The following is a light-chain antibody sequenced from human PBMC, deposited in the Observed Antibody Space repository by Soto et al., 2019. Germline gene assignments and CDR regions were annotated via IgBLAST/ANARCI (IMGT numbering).Light chain of an antibody. CDR3: SSYAGSNKSV. J-gene: IGLJ1*01. V-gene: IGLV2-8*01. CDR2: EVS. CDR1: SSDVGGYNY. Sequence: QSALTQPPSASLSPGQSVTMSCTGTSSDVGGYNYVSWYQQHPGKAPKLMIYEVSKRPSGVPDRFSGSKSGNTASLTVSGLQPEDEADYYCSSYAGSNKSVFGTGTKVTVL.